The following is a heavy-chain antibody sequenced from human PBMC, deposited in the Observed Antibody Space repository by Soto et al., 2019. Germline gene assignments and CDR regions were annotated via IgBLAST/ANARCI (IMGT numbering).Heavy chain of an antibody. CDR3: ARIGYSSSSLDY. CDR1: GFIFSNYW. V-gene: IGHV3-7*03. Sequence: EVQLVESGGGLVQPGGSLRLSCAASGFIFSNYWMTWVRQAPGKGLEWVANIKQDGSHTYYIDSVKGRFTISRDNAKNSVYLQMNSLRAEDTAVFYCARIGYSSSSLDYWGQGTLVTVSS. D-gene: IGHD6-6*01. CDR2: IKQDGSHT. J-gene: IGHJ4*02.